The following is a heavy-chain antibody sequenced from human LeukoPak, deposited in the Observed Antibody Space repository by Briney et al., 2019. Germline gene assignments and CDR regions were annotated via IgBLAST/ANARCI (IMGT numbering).Heavy chain of an antibody. CDR2: INTDGSST. V-gene: IGHV3-74*01. CDR3: ASTPDDYGDYGDYGD. CDR1: GFTFGSYW. D-gene: IGHD4-17*01. Sequence: GGSLRLSCAASGFTFGSYWMHWVRHAPGKGLVWVSRINTDGSSTNYADSVKGRFTISRDNAKNTLYLQMNSLRAEDTAVYYCASTPDDYGDYGDYGDWGQGTLVTVSS. J-gene: IGHJ4*02.